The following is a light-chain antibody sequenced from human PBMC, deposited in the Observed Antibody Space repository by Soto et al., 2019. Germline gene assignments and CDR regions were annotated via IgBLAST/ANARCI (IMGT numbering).Light chain of an antibody. V-gene: IGLV2-11*01. CDR2: DVS. J-gene: IGLJ3*02. Sequence: QSALTQPRSVSGSPGQSVTISCTGTSSDVGDYNYVSWYQQHPGKAPKLMIYDVSERPSGVPDRFSGSKSGNTASLTISGLQAEDEADYYCCSYAGSSTWVFGGGTKLTVL. CDR3: CSYAGSSTWV. CDR1: SSDVGDYNY.